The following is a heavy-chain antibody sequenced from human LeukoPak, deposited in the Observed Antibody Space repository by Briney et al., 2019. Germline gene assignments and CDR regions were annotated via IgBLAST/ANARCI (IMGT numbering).Heavy chain of an antibody. J-gene: IGHJ4*02. V-gene: IGHV3-7*01. CDR3: ARLPRITMVRGVLY. CDR1: GFTFSSYW. CDR2: IKQDGSEK. Sequence: GGSLRLSCAASGFTFSSYWMSWVRQAPGKGLEWVANIKQDGSEKYYADSVKGRFTISRDNAKNSLYLQMNSLRAEDTAAYYCARLPRITMVRGVLYWGQGTLVTVSS. D-gene: IGHD3-10*01.